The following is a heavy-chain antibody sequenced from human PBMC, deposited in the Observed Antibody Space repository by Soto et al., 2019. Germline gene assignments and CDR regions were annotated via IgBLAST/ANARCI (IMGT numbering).Heavy chain of an antibody. J-gene: IGHJ3*02. D-gene: IGHD3-22*01. Sequence: PSETLSLTCTVSGVSISSSSYYWGWIRQPPGKGLEWIGNISYSGSTYYNPSLKSRVTISVDTPKNKFSLRLSSVTAADTAVYYCATPYYYDSSGYWGAFDIWGQGTMVTVPS. CDR1: GVSISSSSYY. CDR2: ISYSGST. V-gene: IGHV4-39*01. CDR3: ATPYYYDSSGYWGAFDI.